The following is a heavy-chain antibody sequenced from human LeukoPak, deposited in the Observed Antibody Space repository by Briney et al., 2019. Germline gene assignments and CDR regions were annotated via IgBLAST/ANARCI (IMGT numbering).Heavy chain of an antibody. Sequence: GGSLRLSCAASGFTFSDYYMSWIRQAPGKGLEWVSYISSSGSTIYYADSVKGRFTISRDNAKNSLYLQMSSLRAEDTAVYYCARERTKYYYGSGSLTNWFDPWGQGTLVTVSS. CDR2: ISSSGSTI. CDR3: ARERTKYYYGSGSLTNWFDP. V-gene: IGHV3-11*01. CDR1: GFTFSDYY. J-gene: IGHJ5*02. D-gene: IGHD3-10*01.